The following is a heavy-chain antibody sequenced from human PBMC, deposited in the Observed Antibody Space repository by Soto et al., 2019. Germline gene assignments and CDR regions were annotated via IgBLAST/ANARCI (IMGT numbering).Heavy chain of an antibody. CDR1: GYTFSYNY. V-gene: IGHV1-2*02. J-gene: IGHJ4*02. CDR3: ARRDSSGSFDY. D-gene: IGHD5-18*01. Sequence: QVQLVQSGAETKKPGASVKVSCKASGYTFSYNYIHWARLAPGQGLEWMGGINPKSGGTSHAKKFQGRVTTTRDTSISTVYMELSRLTSDDRAVYYCARRDSSGSFDYWGQGTRVTVAS. CDR2: INPKSGGT.